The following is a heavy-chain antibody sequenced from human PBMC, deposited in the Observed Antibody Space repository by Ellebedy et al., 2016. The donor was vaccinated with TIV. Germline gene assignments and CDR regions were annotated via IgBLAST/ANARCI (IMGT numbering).Heavy chain of an antibody. Sequence: AASVKVSCKASGYTFTNYALIWVRHATGHGREWRGRMNPYSGDTVSARKFTGRLTMTRNTSIVTAYMELSSLKSEDTASYYCARGGPKGENDWIDPWGQGTLVTVSS. CDR3: ARGGPKGENDWIDP. D-gene: IGHD1-1*01. V-gene: IGHV1-8*01. CDR2: MNPYSGDT. J-gene: IGHJ5*02. CDR1: GYTFTNYA.